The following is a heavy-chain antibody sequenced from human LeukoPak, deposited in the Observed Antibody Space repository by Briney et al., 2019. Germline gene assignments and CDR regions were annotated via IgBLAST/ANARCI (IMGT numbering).Heavy chain of an antibody. V-gene: IGHV3-69-1*02. Sequence: VGSLRLSCTASGFTFCDYSVNWVRQAPGGGLEWVSCITGISDIYYADSVKGRFTISRDNAKNSVYLQMNSLRAEDTRIYYGARAIRLWGQGTLVTVSS. J-gene: IGHJ4*02. CDR1: GFTFCDYS. CDR2: ITGISDI. CDR3: ARAIRL. D-gene: IGHD1-1*01.